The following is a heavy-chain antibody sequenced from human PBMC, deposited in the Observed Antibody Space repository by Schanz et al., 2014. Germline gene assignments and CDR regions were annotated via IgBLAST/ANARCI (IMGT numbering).Heavy chain of an antibody. J-gene: IGHJ4*02. V-gene: IGHV3-23*04. Sequence: VQLVDSGGGLVKPGGSLRLSCTASGFTFSSYAMSWVRQAPGKGLEWVSGFDAHDGRAYYADSAKGRFTISRDSSKNTLYLQMNSLRPEDTAIYYCAKNQYDDVDLSSFYFDFWGQGTLVTVSS. CDR1: GFTFSSYA. CDR2: FDAHDGRA. D-gene: IGHD3-10*02. CDR3: AKNQYDDVDLSSFYFDF.